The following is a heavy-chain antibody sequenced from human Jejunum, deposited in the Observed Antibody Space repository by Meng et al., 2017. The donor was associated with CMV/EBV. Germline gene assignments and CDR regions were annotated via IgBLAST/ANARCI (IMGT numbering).Heavy chain of an antibody. CDR2: IMPDGSEK. D-gene: IGHD3-3*01. V-gene: IGHV3-7*01. CDR3: ARAEYDFWSGYKYYLDY. Sequence: TFSGYWVSGVRQAPGKGLEWLANIMPDGSEKYYVDSVKGRFPISRDNAKASLYLQMNNLRAEDTAVYYCARAEYDFWSGYKYYLDYWGQGALVTVSS. CDR1: TFSGYW. J-gene: IGHJ4*02.